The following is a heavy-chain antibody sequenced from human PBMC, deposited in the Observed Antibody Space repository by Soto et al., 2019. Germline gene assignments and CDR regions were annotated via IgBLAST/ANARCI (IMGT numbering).Heavy chain of an antibody. CDR3: ASQYCSGGSCSDY. CDR2: IIPILGIA. J-gene: IGHJ4*02. V-gene: IGHV1-69*02. Sequence: QVQLVQSGAEVKKPGSSVKVSCKASGGTFSSYTISWVRQAPGQGLEWMGRIIPILGIANYAQKFQGRVTITADKSTSTAYMELSSLRSEDTAVYYCASQYCSGGSCSDYGGQGTLVTVSS. D-gene: IGHD2-15*01. CDR1: GGTFSSYT.